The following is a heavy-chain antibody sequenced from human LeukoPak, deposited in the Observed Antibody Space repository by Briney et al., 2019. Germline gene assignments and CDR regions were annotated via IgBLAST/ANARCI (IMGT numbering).Heavy chain of an antibody. V-gene: IGHV3-23*01. Sequence: PGGSLRLSCAASGITFSSYGMSWVRQAPGKGPEWVSSISSTGGTTYYADSVKGRFTISRDNSKNTLYLQMNSLRAEDTAIYYCAKGGCSGGSCYSGDYWGQGTLVTVSS. CDR3: AKGGCSGGSCYSGDY. CDR1: GITFSSYG. D-gene: IGHD2-15*01. CDR2: ISSTGGTT. J-gene: IGHJ4*02.